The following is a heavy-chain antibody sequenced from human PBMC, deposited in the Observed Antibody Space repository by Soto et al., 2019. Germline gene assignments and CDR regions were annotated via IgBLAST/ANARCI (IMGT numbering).Heavy chain of an antibody. CDR1: SGSISSSNW. V-gene: IGHV4-4*02. J-gene: IGHJ6*03. CDR3: ASYLEQGIYYYMDV. Sequence: SETLSLTCAVSSGSISSSNWWSWVRQPPGKGLEWIGEIYHSGSTNYNPSLKSRVTISVDKSKNQFSLKLSSVTAADTAVYYCASYLEQGIYYYMDVWGKGTTVTVSS. CDR2: IYHSGST.